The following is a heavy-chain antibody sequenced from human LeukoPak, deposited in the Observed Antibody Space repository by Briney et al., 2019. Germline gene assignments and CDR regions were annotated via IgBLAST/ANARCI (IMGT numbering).Heavy chain of an antibody. CDR3: ARGPYYYGSGSYYRWFDP. D-gene: IGHD3-10*01. CDR1: GGSFSGYY. CDR2: INQGGST. V-gene: IGHV4-34*01. Sequence: SETLSLTCAVYGGSFSGYYWSWIRQPPGKGLEWIGEINQGGSTNYNPSLKSRVTISVDTSKNQFSLKLSSVTAAGTAVYYCARGPYYYGSGSYYRWFDPWGQGTLVTVSS. J-gene: IGHJ5*02.